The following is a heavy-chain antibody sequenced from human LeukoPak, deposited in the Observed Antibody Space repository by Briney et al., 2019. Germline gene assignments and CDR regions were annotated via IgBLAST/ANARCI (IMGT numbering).Heavy chain of an antibody. D-gene: IGHD6-19*01. Sequence: GGSLRLSCTVSGFTVSSNSMSWVRQAPGKGLEWVSFIYSDNTHYSDSVKGRFTISRDNAKNSLYLQMNSLRAEDTAVYYCARDAIAVAGLDAFDIWGQGTMVTVSS. CDR3: ARDAIAVAGLDAFDI. CDR2: IYSDNT. CDR1: GFTVSSNS. V-gene: IGHV3-53*01. J-gene: IGHJ3*02.